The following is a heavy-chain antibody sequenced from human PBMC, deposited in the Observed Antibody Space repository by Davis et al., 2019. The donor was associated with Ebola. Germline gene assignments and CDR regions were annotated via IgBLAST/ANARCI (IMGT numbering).Heavy chain of an antibody. D-gene: IGHD3-9*01. V-gene: IGHV3-30*02. CDR2: IWYDGSNK. CDR3: AKEDYDSLTGKYYYYGMDV. Sequence: GESLKISCAASGFTFSSYGMHWVRQAPGKGLVWVAVIWYDGSNKYYADSVKGRFTISRDNSKNTLYLQMNSLRAEDTAVYYCAKEDYDSLTGKYYYYGMDVWGQGTTVTVSS. J-gene: IGHJ6*02. CDR1: GFTFSSYG.